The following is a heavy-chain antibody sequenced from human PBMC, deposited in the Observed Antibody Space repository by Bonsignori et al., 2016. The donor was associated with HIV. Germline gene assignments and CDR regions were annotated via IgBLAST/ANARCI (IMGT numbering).Heavy chain of an antibody. J-gene: IGHJ5*02. Sequence: VRQAPGKGLEWVSVISYDGSYKNYADSVKGRFTISRDDSKNTLFLQMNSLRPEDTALYYCAKTLEMATTLSWFDPWGQGTVVTVSS. V-gene: IGHV3-30*18. D-gene: IGHD5-24*01. CDR3: AKTLEMATTLSWFDP. CDR2: ISYDGSYK.